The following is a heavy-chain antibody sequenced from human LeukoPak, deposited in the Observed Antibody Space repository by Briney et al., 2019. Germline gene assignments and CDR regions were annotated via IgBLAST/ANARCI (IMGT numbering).Heavy chain of an antibody. CDR1: GGSLSGHF. J-gene: IGHJ4*02. CDR3: ARDPGDTDWYNFDF. CDR2: IHSSGST. Sequence: KSSDTLSLTCTVSGGSLSGHFWSWFRRPPGKGLENIGYIHSSGSTNYNPSYKSRVTVSLEMSMNQFSLSLSSVTAADTAVYYCARDPGDTDWYNFDFWGQGILVTVSS. V-gene: IGHV4-59*11. D-gene: IGHD3-9*01.